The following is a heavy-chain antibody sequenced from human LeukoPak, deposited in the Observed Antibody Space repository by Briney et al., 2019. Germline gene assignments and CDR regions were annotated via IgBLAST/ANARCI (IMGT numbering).Heavy chain of an antibody. J-gene: IGHJ3*02. CDR1: TFTFSRFG. D-gene: IGHD3-22*01. CDR2: IWYDGSDK. CDR3: ARNYYDSSGYYPDAFDI. V-gene: IGHV3-33*01. Sequence: GRPLRLSCAASTFTFSRFGMHWVRQAPGKGLEWVAVIWYDGSDKYYADSVKGRFTISRDNSKNTLYLQMNSLRAEDTAVYYCARNYYDSSGYYPDAFDIWGQGTMVTVSS.